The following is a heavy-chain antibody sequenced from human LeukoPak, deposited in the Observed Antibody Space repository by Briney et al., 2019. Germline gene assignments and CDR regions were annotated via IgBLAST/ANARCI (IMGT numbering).Heavy chain of an antibody. J-gene: IGHJ6*02. V-gene: IGHV4-34*08. CDR3: VPGGGYSYYYYGMDV. CDR2: INHSGST. Sequence: GSLRLSCAASGFTFSSYAMSWVRQPPGKGLEWIGEINHSGSTNYNPSLKSRVTISVDTSKNQFSLKLSSVTAADTAVYYCVPGGGYSYYYYGMDVWGQGTTVTVSS. D-gene: IGHD5-18*01. CDR1: GFTFSSYA.